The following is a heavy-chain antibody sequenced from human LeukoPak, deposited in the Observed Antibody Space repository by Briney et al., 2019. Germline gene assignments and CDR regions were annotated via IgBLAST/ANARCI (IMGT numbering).Heavy chain of an antibody. CDR2: VYHSGST. CDR1: GGSISSGGYY. V-gene: IGHV4-30-2*01. D-gene: IGHD2-8*02. Sequence: PSETLSLTCTVSGGSISSGGYYWSWIRQPPGKGLEWIGYVYHSGSTYYNPSLKSRVTISVDRSKNQFSLKLSSVTAADTAVYYCARDRITGIWGQGTMVTVSS. CDR3: ARDRITGI. J-gene: IGHJ3*02.